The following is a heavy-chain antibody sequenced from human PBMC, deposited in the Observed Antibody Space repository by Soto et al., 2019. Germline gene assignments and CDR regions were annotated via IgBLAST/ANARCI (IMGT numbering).Heavy chain of an antibody. Sequence: ASVKVSCKASGYNFNSYTISWVRQAPGQGLEWMGWISAYNGNTNYAQKLQGRVTMTTDTSTSTAYMELRSLRSDDTAVYYCARMVSYGFIDYWGQGTLVTVSS. V-gene: IGHV1-18*01. J-gene: IGHJ4*02. CDR2: ISAYNGNT. CDR1: GYNFNSYT. CDR3: ARMVSYGFIDY. D-gene: IGHD1-26*01.